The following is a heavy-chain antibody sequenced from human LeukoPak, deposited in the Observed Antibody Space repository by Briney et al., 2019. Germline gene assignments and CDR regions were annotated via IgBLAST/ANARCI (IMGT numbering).Heavy chain of an antibody. J-gene: IGHJ4*02. V-gene: IGHV3-23*01. Sequence: GGSLRLSCAASGFTFSAYAMSWVRQAPGKGLERVSAISEDGGARLYADSVTGRFTISRDNSENTVSLQVNSLRAGDTAVYFCAKESLPHRGYYFDSWGRGTLITVSS. CDR1: GFTFSAYA. CDR3: AKESLPHRGYYFDS. CDR2: ISEDGGAR. D-gene: IGHD3-22*01.